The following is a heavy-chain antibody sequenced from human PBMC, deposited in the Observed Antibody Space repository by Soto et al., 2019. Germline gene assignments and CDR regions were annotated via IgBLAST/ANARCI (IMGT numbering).Heavy chain of an antibody. D-gene: IGHD3-9*01. Sequence: SETLSLTCTVSGGSISSSRCHWGWIRQPPGKGLEWIGSIYYSGSTYYNPSLKSRVTISVDTSKNQFSLKLSSVTAADTAVYYCARLIVDYDILTGSSFFDYWGQGTLVTVSS. J-gene: IGHJ4*02. CDR3: ARLIVDYDILTGSSFFDY. CDR2: IYYSGST. V-gene: IGHV4-39*01. CDR1: GGSISSSRCH.